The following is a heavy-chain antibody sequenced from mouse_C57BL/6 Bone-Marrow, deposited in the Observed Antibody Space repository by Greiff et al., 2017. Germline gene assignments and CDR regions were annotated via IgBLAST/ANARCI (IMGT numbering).Heavy chain of an antibody. CDR3: GTTHSNGDPWFAY. CDR2: IDTEDGET. D-gene: IGHD2-13*01. CDR1: GFNIKDYY. V-gene: IGHV14-2*01. J-gene: IGHJ3*01. Sequence: VQLQQSGAELVKPGASVKLSCTASGFNIKDYYMHWVKQRTEQGLEWIGRIDTEDGETKYAPKFQGKATITADTSYNTAYLQLSSLASEDTAVYYFGTTHSNGDPWFAYWGQGTLVTVSA.